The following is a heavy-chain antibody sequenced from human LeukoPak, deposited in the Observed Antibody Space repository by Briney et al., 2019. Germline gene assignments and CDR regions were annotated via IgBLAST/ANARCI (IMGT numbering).Heavy chain of an antibody. J-gene: IGHJ4*02. V-gene: IGHV1-2*02. Sequence: GASVKVSCKVSGYTFNDYYMHWVRQAPGQGLEWMGWINPDNIDTNYAQKFQGRVTMTRDTSISTAYMELSRLRSNDTAVYYCARGRTMGRGYYFDYWGQGTLVTVSP. D-gene: IGHD3-10*01. CDR2: INPDNIDT. CDR1: GYTFNDYY. CDR3: ARGRTMGRGYYFDY.